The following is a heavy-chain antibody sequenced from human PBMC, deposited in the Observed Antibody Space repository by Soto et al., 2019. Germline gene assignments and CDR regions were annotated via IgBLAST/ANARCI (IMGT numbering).Heavy chain of an antibody. J-gene: IGHJ3*02. CDR1: GYTFNRYG. D-gene: IGHD2-15*01. CDR3: ARDGVRGYCSGGSCSHAFDI. V-gene: IGHV1-18*01. Sequence: ASVKVSCKASGYTFNRYGITWVRQAPGQGLEWMGWISAYNGNTNYAQKLQGRVTVTTDTSTSTAYMELRSLRSDDTAVYYCARDGVRGYCSGGSCSHAFDIWGQGTMVTVSS. CDR2: ISAYNGNT.